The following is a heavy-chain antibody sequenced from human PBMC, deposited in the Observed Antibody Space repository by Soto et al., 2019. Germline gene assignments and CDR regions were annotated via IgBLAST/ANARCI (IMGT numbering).Heavy chain of an antibody. Sequence: ASVKVSCKASGYTCSDYYIHCVLQSPGQGLEWMGWINPNSGGTKYAPKFQGGVTMTRDTSITTAYMELSRLRSGDTAVYYCAREPATAKPEGVDFWGQGTLVTAPQ. CDR3: AREPATAKPEGVDF. V-gene: IGHV1-2*02. D-gene: IGHD1-1*01. CDR1: GYTCSDYY. CDR2: INPNSGGT. J-gene: IGHJ4*02.